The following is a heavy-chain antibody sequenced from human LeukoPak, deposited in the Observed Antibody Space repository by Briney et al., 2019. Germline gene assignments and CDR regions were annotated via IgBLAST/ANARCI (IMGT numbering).Heavy chain of an antibody. Sequence: PSETLSLTCTVSGGSISSYYWSWIRQPPGKGLEWIGYIYYSGSTNYNPSLKSRVTISVDMSKNQFSLKLSSVTAADTAVYYCARVAYSSSWYTVGDYFDYWGQGTLVTVSS. D-gene: IGHD6-13*01. V-gene: IGHV4-59*01. CDR2: IYYSGST. J-gene: IGHJ4*02. CDR3: ARVAYSSSWYTVGDYFDY. CDR1: GGSISSYY.